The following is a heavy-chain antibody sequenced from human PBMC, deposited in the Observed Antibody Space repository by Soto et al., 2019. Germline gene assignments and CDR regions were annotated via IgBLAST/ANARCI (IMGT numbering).Heavy chain of an antibody. CDR2: ISGSGGSP. CDR3: AKTSMRASRYWYFDL. Sequence: EVQLLDSGGGLVQPGGSLRLSCAASGFTFSNYAMTWVRQAPGKGLEWVSGISGSGGSPNYADSVKGRFTISRDNSQSTLYLQMNGLRAEDTAVYYCAKTSMRASRYWYFDLWGRGTLVTVSS. CDR1: GFTFSNYA. D-gene: IGHD2-2*01. V-gene: IGHV3-23*01. J-gene: IGHJ2*01.